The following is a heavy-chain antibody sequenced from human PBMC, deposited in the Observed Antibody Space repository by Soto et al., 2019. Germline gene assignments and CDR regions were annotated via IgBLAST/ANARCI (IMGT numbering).Heavy chain of an antibody. J-gene: IGHJ2*01. D-gene: IGHD3-22*01. Sequence: QVELVQSGAEVKKPGSSVKVSCQASEDTFRNYAISWVRQAPGQGLEWMGGIIPSFGTANYAHKFQSRVTITADTSATTVYLELSSLRSEYTSVYYCASTKYDSSAYYYWYLGLWGRGTLVTVSS. CDR1: EDTFRNYA. CDR2: IIPSFGTA. V-gene: IGHV1-69*06. CDR3: ASTKYDSSAYYYWYLGL.